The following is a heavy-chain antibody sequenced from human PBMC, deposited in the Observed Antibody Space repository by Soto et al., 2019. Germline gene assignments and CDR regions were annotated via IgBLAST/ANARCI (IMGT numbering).Heavy chain of an antibody. J-gene: IGHJ3*02. CDR3: ARGPARGRIAIGRTFDI. D-gene: IGHD6-13*01. CDR1: GFTFSDSY. Sequence: QVQLVESGGGLVKPGGSLRLSCAASGFTFSDSYMSWIRQAPGTGLEWVSYISGSGSTTYYADSVKGRFTISRDNAKNSLYLQMNSLRAEDTAVYYCARGPARGRIAIGRTFDIWGQGTMVTVSS. CDR2: ISGSGSTT. V-gene: IGHV3-11*01.